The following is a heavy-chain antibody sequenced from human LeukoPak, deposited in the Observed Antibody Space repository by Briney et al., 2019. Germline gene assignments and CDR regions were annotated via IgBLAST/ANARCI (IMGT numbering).Heavy chain of an antibody. Sequence: LGESLQISCKGSGYSFTSYWISWVRPMPGKGLEWMGRIDPSDSYINYSPSFQGHVTISVDKSITTAYLQWSSLKASDTAMYYCARRRSGSYSYYYYGVDVWGQGTTVTVSS. CDR1: GYSFTSYW. CDR3: ARRRSGSYSYYYYGVDV. CDR2: IDPSDSYI. J-gene: IGHJ6*02. V-gene: IGHV5-10-1*01. D-gene: IGHD1-26*01.